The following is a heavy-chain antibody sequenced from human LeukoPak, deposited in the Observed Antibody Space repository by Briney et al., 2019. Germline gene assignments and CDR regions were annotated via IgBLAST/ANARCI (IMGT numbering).Heavy chain of an antibody. Sequence: ASVKVSCKASGYTFTGYYMHWVRQAPGQGLEWMGWINLNSGGTNYAQKFQGRVTMTRDTSISTAYMELSRLRSDDTAVYYCARGGLRHDAFDIWGQGTMVTVSS. CDR2: INLNSGGT. J-gene: IGHJ3*02. CDR1: GYTFTGYY. V-gene: IGHV1-2*02. D-gene: IGHD5-12*01. CDR3: ARGGLRHDAFDI.